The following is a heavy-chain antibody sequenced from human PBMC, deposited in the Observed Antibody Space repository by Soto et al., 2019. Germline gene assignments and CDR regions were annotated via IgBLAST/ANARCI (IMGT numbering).Heavy chain of an antibody. CDR2: TYYRSKWYN. CDR1: GDSVSSNCAA. Sequence: PSQTLSLTCAISGDSVSSNCAAWNWIRQSPSRGLEWLGRTYYRSKWYNDYAVSVKSRITINPDTSKNQFSLQLNSVTPEDTAVYYCAASTDKLRWDVYYYYYGMDVWGQGTTVTVSS. CDR3: AASTDKLRWDVYYYYYGMDV. D-gene: IGHD1-1*01. V-gene: IGHV6-1*01. J-gene: IGHJ6*02.